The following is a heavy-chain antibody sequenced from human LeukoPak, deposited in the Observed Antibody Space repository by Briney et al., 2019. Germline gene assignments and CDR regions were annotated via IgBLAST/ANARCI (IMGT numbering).Heavy chain of an antibody. CDR1: GFTFSSYS. Sequence: PGGSLRLSCAASGFTFSSYSMNWVRQAPGKGLEWVSSISSSSSYIYYADSVKGRFTISRDSAKNSLYLQMNSLRAEDTAVYYCAREGSSGWSRQTPFDYWGQGTLVTVSS. CDR3: AREGSSGWSRQTPFDY. D-gene: IGHD6-19*01. CDR2: ISSSSSYI. V-gene: IGHV3-21*01. J-gene: IGHJ4*02.